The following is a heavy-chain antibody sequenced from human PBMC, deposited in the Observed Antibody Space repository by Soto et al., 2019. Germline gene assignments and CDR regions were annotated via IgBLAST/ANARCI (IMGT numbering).Heavy chain of an antibody. CDR2: ITWDGDST. V-gene: IGHV3-43*01. CDR3: STELGSRAAYGDYGLQY. D-gene: IGHD4-17*01. J-gene: IGHJ4*02. Sequence: EVQLVESGGVVVPPGGSLKLSCAASGFTFDDYSMHWVRQAPGKGLEWVSLITWDGDSTYYADSVKGRFTISRDNSKNSLYLQMNSLRTEDTALYYCSTELGSRAAYGDYGLQYWGQGGLVTVSS. CDR1: GFTFDDYS.